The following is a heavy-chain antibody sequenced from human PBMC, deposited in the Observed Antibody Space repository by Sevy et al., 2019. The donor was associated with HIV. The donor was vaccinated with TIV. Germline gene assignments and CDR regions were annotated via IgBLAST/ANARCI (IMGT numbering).Heavy chain of an antibody. CDR1: GFTFSIYG. D-gene: IGHD6-13*01. J-gene: IGHJ6*02. CDR3: ARDVAAAGTYYYYYGMDV. Sequence: LSLTCAASGFTFSIYGMHWVRQAPGKGLEWVACIRYDGSTKYYADSVKGRFTISRDNSKNTLYLQMNSLRAEDTAVYYCARDVAAAGTYYYYYGMDVWGQGTTVTVSS. CDR2: IRYDGSTK. V-gene: IGHV3-30*02.